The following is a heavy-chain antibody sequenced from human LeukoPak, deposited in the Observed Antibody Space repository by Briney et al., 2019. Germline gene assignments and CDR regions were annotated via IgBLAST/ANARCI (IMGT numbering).Heavy chain of an antibody. D-gene: IGHD5-18*01. Sequence: SETLSLTCAVYGGSFSGYYWSWIRQPPGKGLEWIGEINHSGSTNYNPSLKSRVTISVDTSKNQFSLKLSSVTVADTAVYYCARHKSPTAMARWGFDYWGQGTLVTVSS. CDR1: GGSFSGYY. CDR2: INHSGST. CDR3: ARHKSPTAMARWGFDY. J-gene: IGHJ4*02. V-gene: IGHV4-34*01.